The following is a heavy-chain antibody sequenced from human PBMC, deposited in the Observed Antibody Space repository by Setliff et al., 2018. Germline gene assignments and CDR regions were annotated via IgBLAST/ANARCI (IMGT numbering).Heavy chain of an antibody. CDR1: GGTFSSYG. D-gene: IGHD5-18*01. V-gene: IGHV1-69*05. CDR2: TIPIFGTT. Sequence: GASVKVSCKASGGTFSSYGISWVRQAPGQGLEWMGGTIPIFGTTNYAQKFQGRVTITTDESTSTAYMELSSLTSADTAVYYCAREGVDTRSSTDYRYYMDVWGKGTTVTVSS. CDR3: AREGVDTRSSTDYRYYMDV. J-gene: IGHJ6*03.